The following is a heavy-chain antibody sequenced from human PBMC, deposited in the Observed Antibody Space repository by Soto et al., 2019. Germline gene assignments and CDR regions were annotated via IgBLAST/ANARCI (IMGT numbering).Heavy chain of an antibody. CDR3: ARAWWLLLVGDY. D-gene: IGHD3-22*01. V-gene: IGHV1-18*01. J-gene: IGHJ4*02. CDR2: ISANNGNT. Sequence: QVQLVQSGAEVKKPGASVKVSCKASGYTFINYGISWVRQAPGQGLEWMGWISANNGNTNDAQKLQGRVTMTTETSTSTAYLALRSLRSDDTAVYYCARAWWLLLVGDYWGQGTLVTVSS. CDR1: GYTFINYG.